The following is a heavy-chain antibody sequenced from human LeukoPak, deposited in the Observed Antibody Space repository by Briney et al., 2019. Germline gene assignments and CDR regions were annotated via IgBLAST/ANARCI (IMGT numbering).Heavy chain of an antibody. CDR3: ARAQLGTYYYDSSGRGYYYMDV. V-gene: IGHV1-69*06. D-gene: IGHD3-22*01. CDR2: IIPIFGTA. Sequence: SVKVSCKASGGTFSSYAISWVRQAPGQGREWMGGIIPIFGTANYAQKFQGRVTITADKSTSTAYMELSSLRSEDTAVYYCARAQLGTYYYDSSGRGYYYMDVWGKGTTVTVSS. J-gene: IGHJ6*03. CDR1: GGTFSSYA.